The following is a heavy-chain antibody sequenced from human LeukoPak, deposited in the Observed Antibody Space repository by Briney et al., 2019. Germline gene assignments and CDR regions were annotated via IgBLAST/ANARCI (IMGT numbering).Heavy chain of an antibody. CDR1: GFTFSRYW. V-gene: IGHV3-74*01. Sequence: GGSLRPSCAASGFTFSRYWMHWVRQAPGKGLVWVSRINSDGSSTNYADSVKGRFTISRDNAKNTLYLQMNSLRVEDTAVYYCASSSGGFNWFDPWGQGTLVTVSS. J-gene: IGHJ5*02. CDR3: ASSSGGFNWFDP. D-gene: IGHD3-22*01. CDR2: INSDGSST.